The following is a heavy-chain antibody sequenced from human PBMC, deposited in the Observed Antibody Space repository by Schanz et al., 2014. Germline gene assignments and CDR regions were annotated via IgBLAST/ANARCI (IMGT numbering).Heavy chain of an antibody. J-gene: IGHJ4*02. CDR1: GFTFSSYG. CDR3: AKDSTHIDIVLVPTASDY. Sequence: QVQLVESGGGVVQPGRSLRLSCAASGFTFSSYGMHWVRQAPGKGLEWVAAMSYDGSIKYYGDSVKGRFTISRDNSKSTLYLHMNTLRSEDTAVYYCAKDSTHIDIVLVPTASDYWGQGTLVTVSS. CDR2: MSYDGSIK. D-gene: IGHD2-2*01. V-gene: IGHV3-30*18.